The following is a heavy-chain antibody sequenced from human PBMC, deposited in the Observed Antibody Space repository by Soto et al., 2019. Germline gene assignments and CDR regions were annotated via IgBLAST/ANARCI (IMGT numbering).Heavy chain of an antibody. CDR1: GFTFSNYG. CDR2: ISYDGSNT. Sequence: QVQLVESGGGVVQPGRSLRLSCAASGFTFSNYGMHWVRQAPGKGLEWVAVISYDGSNTYFADSMKGRFTISRDNSKNTVYLQMFSLSAGDTAVYFCAKDIQSYYYGVDVWGQGTTVTVS. CDR3: AKDIQSYYYGVDV. D-gene: IGHD5-18*01. V-gene: IGHV3-30*18. J-gene: IGHJ6*02.